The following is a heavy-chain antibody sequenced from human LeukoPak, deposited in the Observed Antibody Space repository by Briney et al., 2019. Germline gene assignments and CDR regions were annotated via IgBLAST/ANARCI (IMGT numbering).Heavy chain of an antibody. CDR3: ARDSSGWYRLDY. Sequence: GGSLRLSCAASGFTFSSYSMNWVRQAPGKGLEWVSSISSSSYIYYADSVKGRFTISRDNAKNSLYLQMNGLRAEDTAVYYCARDSSGWYRLDYWGQGTLVTVSS. D-gene: IGHD6-19*01. V-gene: IGHV3-21*01. CDR2: ISSSSYI. CDR1: GFTFSSYS. J-gene: IGHJ4*02.